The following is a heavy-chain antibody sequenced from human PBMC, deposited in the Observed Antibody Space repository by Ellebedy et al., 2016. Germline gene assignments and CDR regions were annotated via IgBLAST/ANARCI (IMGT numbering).Heavy chain of an antibody. Sequence: SLKISCAASGFTFDDCAMHWVRQPPGKGLEWVSGISWNGGTIDYADSVKGRFIISRDNAKNFLYLQMNSLRADDTALYYCAKDGGGRFLEWSSHMDVWGKGTTVTVSS. CDR1: GFTFDDCA. D-gene: IGHD3-3*01. J-gene: IGHJ6*03. CDR3: AKDGGGRFLEWSSHMDV. CDR2: ISWNGGTI. V-gene: IGHV3-9*01.